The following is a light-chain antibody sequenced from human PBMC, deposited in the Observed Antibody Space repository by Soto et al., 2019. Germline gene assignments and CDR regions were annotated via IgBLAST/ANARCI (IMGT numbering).Light chain of an antibody. Sequence: EIVLTQSPATLSLSPGERATLSCRASQTVSSYLAWYQQKPGQAPRLLVYDASDSATGIPARFSCSGSGTDFTLTLSSLEPEDFEVDYCQQRRTFGQGTRLEIK. CDR3: QQRRT. CDR2: DAS. J-gene: IGKJ5*01. V-gene: IGKV3-11*01. CDR1: QTVSSY.